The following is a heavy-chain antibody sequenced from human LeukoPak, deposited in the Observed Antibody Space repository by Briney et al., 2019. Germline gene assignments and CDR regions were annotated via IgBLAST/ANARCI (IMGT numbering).Heavy chain of an antibody. J-gene: IGHJ4*02. CDR1: GGSFSGYY. Sequence: PSETLSLTCAVYGGSFSGYYWSWIRQPPGKGLEWIGEINHSGSTNYNPSLKSRVTISIDTSNNLFSLNLSSVTAADTAVYYCAGGSHGSGTYTWSLWGQGTLVTVSS. CDR3: AGGSHGSGTYTWSL. CDR2: INHSGST. V-gene: IGHV4-34*01. D-gene: IGHD3-10*01.